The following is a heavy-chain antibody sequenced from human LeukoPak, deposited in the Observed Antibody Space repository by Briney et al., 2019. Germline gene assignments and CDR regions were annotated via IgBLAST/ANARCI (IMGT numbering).Heavy chain of an antibody. Sequence: ASVTVSCTASGYTFTSYDINWVRQATGQGLEWMGWMNPNSGNTGYAQKFQGRVTMTSNTSISTAYMELSSLRSEDTAVYYCARGISRRAPWSYWGQGTLVTVSS. CDR2: MNPNSGNT. V-gene: IGHV1-8*01. D-gene: IGHD2-8*01. CDR1: GYTFTSYD. CDR3: ARGISRRAPWSY. J-gene: IGHJ4*02.